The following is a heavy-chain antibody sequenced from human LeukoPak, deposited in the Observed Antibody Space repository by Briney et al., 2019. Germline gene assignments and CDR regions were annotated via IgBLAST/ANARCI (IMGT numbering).Heavy chain of an antibody. CDR3: ATDSGSPAYYGMDV. CDR1: GGTFSSYA. J-gene: IGHJ6*02. CDR2: FDPEDGET. V-gene: IGHV1-24*01. D-gene: IGHD2-15*01. Sequence: GASVKVSCKASGGTFSSYAISWVRQAPGQGLEWMGGFDPEDGETIYAQKFQGRVTMTEDTSTDTAYMELSSLRSEDTAVYYCATDSGSPAYYGMDVWGQGTTVTVSS.